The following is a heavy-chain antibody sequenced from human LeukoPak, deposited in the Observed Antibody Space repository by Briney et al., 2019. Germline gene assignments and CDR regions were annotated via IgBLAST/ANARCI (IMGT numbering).Heavy chain of an antibody. CDR2: IYPGDSDT. CDR3: ARVLTGGSRFSDY. J-gene: IGHJ4*02. D-gene: IGHD3-16*01. CDR1: GYSFTSYW. Sequence: GESLKISCKGSGYSFTSYWIAWVRQLPGKGLEWRGIIYPGDSDTRYSPSFQGQITISADKSISTAYLQWSSLQTSDTAMYYCARVLTGGSRFSDYWGQGTLVTVSS. V-gene: IGHV5-51*01.